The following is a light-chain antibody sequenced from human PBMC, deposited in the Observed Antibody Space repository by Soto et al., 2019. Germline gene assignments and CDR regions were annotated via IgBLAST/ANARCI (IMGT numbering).Light chain of an antibody. CDR1: QSVSTR. J-gene: IGKJ1*01. Sequence: DILMTQSPSSLSASVGDRVTIICRASQSVSTRLAWYQQKPGKAPKVLIYDASSWAGGVPSRFTGSGSGTEFTLTINSLQPDDFATYYCQQYSVYWTFGQGTKVEIK. CDR3: QQYSVYWT. V-gene: IGKV1-5*02. CDR2: DAS.